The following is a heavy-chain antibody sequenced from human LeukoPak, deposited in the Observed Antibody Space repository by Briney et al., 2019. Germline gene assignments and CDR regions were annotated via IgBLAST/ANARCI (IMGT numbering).Heavy chain of an antibody. V-gene: IGHV3-53*01. CDR1: GFTVSSNY. CDR3: ARVRYYYDSSGYTYYYGMDV. D-gene: IGHD3-22*01. CDR2: IYSGGST. J-gene: IGHJ6*02. Sequence: GGSLRLSCAASGFTVSSNYMSWVRQAPGKGLEWVSVIYSGGSTYYADSVKGRFTISRDNSKNTLYLQMNSLRAEDTAVYYCARVRYYYDSSGYTYYYGMDVWGQGTMVTVSS.